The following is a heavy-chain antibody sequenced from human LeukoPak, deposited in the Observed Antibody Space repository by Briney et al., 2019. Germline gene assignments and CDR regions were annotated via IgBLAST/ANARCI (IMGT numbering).Heavy chain of an antibody. Sequence: PGGSLRLSCAASGFTFSSYSMNWVRQAPGKGLEWVSSISSSSSYIYYADSVKGRFTITRDNAKNSLYLQMNSLRAEDTAVYYCARAPTFDPAIDYWGQGTLVTVSS. CDR1: GFTFSSYS. J-gene: IGHJ4*02. D-gene: IGHD3-10*01. CDR2: ISSSSSYI. V-gene: IGHV3-21*01. CDR3: ARAPTFDPAIDY.